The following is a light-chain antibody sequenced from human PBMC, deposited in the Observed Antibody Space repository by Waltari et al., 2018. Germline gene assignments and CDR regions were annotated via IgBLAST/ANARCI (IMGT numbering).Light chain of an antibody. J-gene: IGLJ1*01. Sequence: SSELTQDPVVSMALGQTVRITCQGDSLRYYYATWYHQKPGQAPVLVMYGKNNRPSGIPDRFSGSYSGTTASLIITGAQAEDEGDYYCNSRDSRGHPLVFGTGTKVTVL. CDR1: SLRYYY. V-gene: IGLV3-19*01. CDR2: GKN. CDR3: NSRDSRGHPLV.